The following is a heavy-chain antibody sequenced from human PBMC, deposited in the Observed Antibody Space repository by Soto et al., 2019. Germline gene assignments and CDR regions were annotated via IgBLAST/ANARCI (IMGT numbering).Heavy chain of an antibody. Sequence: PGGSLRLSCAASGFTFSSYGMHWVRQAPGKGLEWVAVIWYDGSNKYYADSVKGRFTISRDNSKNTLYLQMNSLRAEDTAVYYCARGGGFGYCSSTSCYAADYWGQGTLVTVSS. CDR2: IWYDGSNK. V-gene: IGHV3-33*01. CDR3: ARGGGFGYCSSTSCYAADY. CDR1: GFTFSSYG. J-gene: IGHJ4*02. D-gene: IGHD2-2*03.